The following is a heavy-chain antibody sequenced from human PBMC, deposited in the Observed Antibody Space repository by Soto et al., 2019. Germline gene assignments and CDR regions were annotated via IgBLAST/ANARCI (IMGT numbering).Heavy chain of an antibody. J-gene: IGHJ6*02. V-gene: IGHV3-30*03. CDR3: AREIISLASSGGMDV. CDR1: GFTFSSYG. CDR2: ISYDGSNK. Sequence: QVQLVESGGGVVQPGRSLRLSCAASGFTFSSYGMHWVRQAPGKGLEWVAVISYDGSNKYYADSVKGRFTISRDNSKNTLYLQMNSLRAEDAAVYYCAREIISLASSGGMDVWGQGTTVTVSS. D-gene: IGHD2-21*01.